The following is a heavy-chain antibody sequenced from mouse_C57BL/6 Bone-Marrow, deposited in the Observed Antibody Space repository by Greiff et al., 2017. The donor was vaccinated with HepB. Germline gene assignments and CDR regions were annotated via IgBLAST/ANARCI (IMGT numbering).Heavy chain of an antibody. V-gene: IGHV1-55*01. CDR3: ARSGSLRRYFDY. J-gene: IGHJ2*01. Sequence: VQLQQSGAELVKPGASVKMSCKASGYTFTSYWITWVKQRPGQGLEWIGDIYPGSGSTNYNEKFKSKATLTVDTSSSTAYMQLSSLTSEDSAVYYCARSGSLRRYFDYWGQGTTLTVSS. CDR1: GYTFTSYW. CDR2: IYPGSGST. D-gene: IGHD1-2*01.